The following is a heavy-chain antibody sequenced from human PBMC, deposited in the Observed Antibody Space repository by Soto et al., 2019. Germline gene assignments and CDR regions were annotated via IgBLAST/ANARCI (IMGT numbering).Heavy chain of an antibody. D-gene: IGHD6-19*01. J-gene: IGHJ4*02. CDR3: ARDSSAWPNYFDS. Sequence: EVQLLESGGGLVQPGGSLRLSCAASGFTINTHAMTWVRQAPGKGLEWVSAFSGRSGDTYYAASVKGRFTISGDNSKNTVILEMNNLRAEDTADYYCARDSSAWPNYFDSWGQGIQVTVSS. CDR1: GFTINTHA. V-gene: IGHV3-23*01. CDR2: FSGRSGDT.